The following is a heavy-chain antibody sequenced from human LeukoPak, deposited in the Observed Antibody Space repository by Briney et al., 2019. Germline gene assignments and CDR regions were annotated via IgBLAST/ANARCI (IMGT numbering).Heavy chain of an antibody. Sequence: ASVKVSCKASGYTFTSYYMHWVRQAPGQGLEWMGIINPSGGGTSYAQKFQGRVTMTRDTSTSTVYMELSSLRSEDTAVYYCARVARGYSYGDWYFDYWGQGTLVTVSS. CDR1: GYTFTSYY. J-gene: IGHJ4*02. CDR3: ARVARGYSYGDWYFDY. V-gene: IGHV1-46*01. D-gene: IGHD5-18*01. CDR2: INPSGGGT.